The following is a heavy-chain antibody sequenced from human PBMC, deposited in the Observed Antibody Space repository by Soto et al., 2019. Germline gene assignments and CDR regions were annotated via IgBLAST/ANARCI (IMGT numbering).Heavy chain of an antibody. J-gene: IGHJ6*02. D-gene: IGHD3-22*01. CDR2: IIAIFGTA. CDR1: GGTFSSYA. CDR3: ASIDAAYYYDSSGYSDGFSYGMDV. V-gene: IGHV1-69*01. Sequence: QVQLVQSGAEVKKPGSSVKVSCKASGGTFSSYAISWVRQAPGQGLEWMGGIIAIFGTANYAEKFQGRVTITADEATSTAYMELSSLRSEDTAVYYCASIDAAYYYDSSGYSDGFSYGMDVWGQGTTVTVSS.